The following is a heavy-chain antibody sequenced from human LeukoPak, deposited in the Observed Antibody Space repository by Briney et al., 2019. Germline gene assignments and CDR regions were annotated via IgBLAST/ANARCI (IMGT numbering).Heavy chain of an antibody. CDR2: ITPFNGNT. V-gene: IGHV1-45*02. CDR3: ARSDNPTDPYGMDV. CDR1: GYTFTYRY. Sequence: SVKVSCKASGYTFTYRYLHWVRQAPGQALEWMGWITPFNGNTNYAQKSQDRVTITRDRFMSTAYMELSSLRSEDTAMYYCARSDNPTDPYGMDVWGQGTTVTVSS. D-gene: IGHD3-22*01. J-gene: IGHJ6*02.